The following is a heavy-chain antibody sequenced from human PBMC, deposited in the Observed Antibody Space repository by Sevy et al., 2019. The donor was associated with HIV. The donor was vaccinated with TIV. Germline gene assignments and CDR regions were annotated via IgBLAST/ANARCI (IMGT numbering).Heavy chain of an antibody. CDR2: IKSKADGGTT. V-gene: IGHV3-15*01. J-gene: IGHJ4*02. CDR3: TTGGYYYESSGSRGDY. CDR1: GFTFINAW. Sequence: GGSLRLSCAASGFTFINAWMSWVRQAPGKGLEWVGRIKSKADGGTTDYAAPVKGRFTVSRDDSKNTVDLQMNSLETEDTAVYYCTTGGYYYESSGSRGDYWGQGTLVTVSS. D-gene: IGHD3-22*01.